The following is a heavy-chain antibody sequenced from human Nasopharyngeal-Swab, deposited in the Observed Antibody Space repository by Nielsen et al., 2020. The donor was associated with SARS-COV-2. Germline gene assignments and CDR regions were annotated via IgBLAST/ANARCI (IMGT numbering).Heavy chain of an antibody. CDR3: ARGDYYGSGSSPYYYYYYGMDV. V-gene: IGHV4-39*07. J-gene: IGHJ6*02. D-gene: IGHD3-10*01. CDR2: IYYSGST. CDR1: GGSISSSSYY. Sequence: SETLSLTCTVSGGSISSSSYYWGWIRQPPGKGLEWIGSIYYSGSTNYNPSLKSRVTISVDTSKNQFSLKLSSVTAADTAVYYCARGDYYGSGSSPYYYYYYGMDVWGQGTTVTVSS.